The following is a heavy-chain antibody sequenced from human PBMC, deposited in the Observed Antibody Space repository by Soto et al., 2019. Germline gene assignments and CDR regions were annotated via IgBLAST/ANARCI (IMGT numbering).Heavy chain of an antibody. CDR2: IYPGDSDT. CDR1: GYSFTSYW. D-gene: IGHD3-10*01. V-gene: IGHV5-51*01. Sequence: PGEPLHTSCKGSGYSFTSYWIGWVRQMPGKGLEWMGIIYPGDSDTRYSPSFQGQVTISADKSISTAYLQWSSLKASDTAMYYCAGGGVRGVITRTRDYYGMDVWGQGTTVTVSS. J-gene: IGHJ6*02. CDR3: AGGGVRGVITRTRDYYGMDV.